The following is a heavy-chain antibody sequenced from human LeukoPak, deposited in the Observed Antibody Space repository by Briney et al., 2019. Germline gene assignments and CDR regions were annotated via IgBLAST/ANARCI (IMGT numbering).Heavy chain of an antibody. CDR3: ANAYCGGDCYRDAFDI. CDR2: IWYDGSNK. CDR1: GFTFSSYG. J-gene: IGHJ3*02. Sequence: GGSLRLSCAASGFTFSSYGMHWVRQAPGKGLEWVAVIWYDGSNKYYADSVKGRFTISRDNSKNTLYLQMNSLRAEDTAVYYCANAYCGGDCYRDAFDIWGQGTMVTVSS. D-gene: IGHD2-21*02. V-gene: IGHV3-33*06.